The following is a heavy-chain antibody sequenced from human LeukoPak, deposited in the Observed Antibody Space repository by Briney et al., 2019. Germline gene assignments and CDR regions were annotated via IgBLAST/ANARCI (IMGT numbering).Heavy chain of an antibody. CDR2: ITSSGSTI. D-gene: IGHD5-12*01. CDR1: VITSRDYY. CDR3: ARDRAVATENWFDP. J-gene: IGHJ5*02. Sequence: GGPRRLSCAALVITSRDYYISGIRQPPGKGLEGVSYITSSGSTIYYADSVKGRFTISRDNAKNSLYLQMNSLRAEDTAVYYCARDRAVATENWFDPWGRGTLVSVSS. V-gene: IGHV3-11*04.